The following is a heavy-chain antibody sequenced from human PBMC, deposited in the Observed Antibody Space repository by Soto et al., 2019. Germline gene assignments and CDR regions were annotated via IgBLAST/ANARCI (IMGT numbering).Heavy chain of an antibody. V-gene: IGHV2-5*02. D-gene: IGHD3-10*01. Sequence: QITLKESGPTLVKPTQTLTLTCTFSGFSLSTSGVGVGWIRQPPGKALEWLAVICWDDDKRYSPSLKSRLTTTRDTSKNQVVLTMTDIDPVDTAKYCCAHMDYGFYGMDVWGQGTTVTVSS. CDR1: GFSLSTSGVG. CDR2: ICWDDDK. J-gene: IGHJ6*02. CDR3: AHMDYGFYGMDV.